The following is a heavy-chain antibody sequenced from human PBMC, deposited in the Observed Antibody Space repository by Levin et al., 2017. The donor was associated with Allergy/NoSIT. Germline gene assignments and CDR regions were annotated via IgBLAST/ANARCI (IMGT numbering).Heavy chain of an antibody. Sequence: SETLSLTCAISGDSVSSNSAAWNWIRQSPSRGLEWLGRTYYRSKWYNDYAVSVKSRITINPDTSKNQFSLQLNSVTPEDTAVYYCARGRYSSWTPGANYYYGTDVWGQGTTVTVSS. CDR2: TYYRSKWYN. D-gene: IGHD6-6*01. V-gene: IGHV6-1*01. CDR1: GDSVSSNSAA. CDR3: ARGRYSSWTPGANYYYGTDV. J-gene: IGHJ6*02.